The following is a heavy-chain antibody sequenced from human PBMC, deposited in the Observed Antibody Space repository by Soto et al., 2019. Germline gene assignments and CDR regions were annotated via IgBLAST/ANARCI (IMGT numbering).Heavy chain of an antibody. V-gene: IGHV5-51*01. D-gene: IGHD6-6*01. CDR2: IYPGDSDT. J-gene: IGHJ4*02. CDR1: GYSFTSYW. CDR3: ARRTHAIAAREFDY. Sequence: GESLKISCKGSGYSFTSYWIGWVRQMPGKGLEWMGSIYPGDSDTRDSPSFQGQVTISADKSISTADLQWSSLKASDTAMYYCARRTHAIAAREFDYWGQGTLVTVSS.